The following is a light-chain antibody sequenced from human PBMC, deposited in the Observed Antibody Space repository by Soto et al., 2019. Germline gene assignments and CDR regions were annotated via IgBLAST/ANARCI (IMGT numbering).Light chain of an antibody. CDR2: EVN. CDR3: SSFAGTNSFV. V-gene: IGLV2-8*01. Sequence: QSALTQPPSASGSPGQSVTISCTGSSSDVGAYNYVSWYQQRPGKAPKLIIYEVNKRPSGVPDRVFASKSDTTASLTVSGLQAEDEADYYCSSFAGTNSFVFGTGTKLTVL. CDR1: SSDVGAYNY. J-gene: IGLJ1*01.